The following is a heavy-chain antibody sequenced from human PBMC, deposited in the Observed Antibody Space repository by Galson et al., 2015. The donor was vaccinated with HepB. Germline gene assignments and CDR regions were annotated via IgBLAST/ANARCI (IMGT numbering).Heavy chain of an antibody. CDR3: AKVNGLGAFDI. Sequence: LRLSCAASGVTFSSYAMSWVRQAPGKGLEGGSAISGSGGSTYYADSVKGRFTISRDNSKNTLYLQMNSLRAEDTAVYYCAKVNGLGAFDIWGQGTMVTVSS. CDR1: GVTFSSYA. V-gene: IGHV3-23*01. D-gene: IGHD3-16*01. CDR2: ISGSGGST. J-gene: IGHJ3*02.